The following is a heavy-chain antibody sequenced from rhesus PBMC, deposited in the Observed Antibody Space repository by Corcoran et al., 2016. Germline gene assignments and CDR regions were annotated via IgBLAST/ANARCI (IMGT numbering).Heavy chain of an antibody. Sequence: QAQLQESGPGVVKPSETPSLTCAVPGGSISDSYRWSGTRQPPGEGLEWIGYIYGCSTSTNYNPSLKSRVTISKDTSKNQFSLELSSVTAADTAVYYCAREYYNIWTGYYYWGQGVLVTVSS. CDR3: AREYYNIWTGYYY. J-gene: IGHJ4*01. CDR2: IYGCSTST. D-gene: IGHD3-3*01. CDR1: GGSISDSYR. V-gene: IGHV4S10*01.